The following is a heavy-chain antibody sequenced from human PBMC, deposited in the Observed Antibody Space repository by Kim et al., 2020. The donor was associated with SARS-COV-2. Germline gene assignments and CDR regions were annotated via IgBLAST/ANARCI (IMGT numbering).Heavy chain of an antibody. J-gene: IGHJ2*01. CDR2: INHSGST. CDR3: ARALKATRWYFDL. Sequence: SETLSLTCAVYGGSFSGYYWSWIRQPPGKGLEWIGEINHSGSTNYNPSLKSRVTISVDTSKNQFSLKLSSVTAADTAVYYCARALKATRWYFDLWGRGTLVTVSS. CDR1: GGSFSGYY. V-gene: IGHV4-34*01.